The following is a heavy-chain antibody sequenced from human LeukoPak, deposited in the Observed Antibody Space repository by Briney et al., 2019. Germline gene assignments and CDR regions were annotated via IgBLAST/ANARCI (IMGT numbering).Heavy chain of an antibody. J-gene: IGHJ4*02. D-gene: IGHD2-2*01. CDR2: INHSGST. CDR3: ARESIGCSSTSCSRPPFDY. CDR1: GGSLSGYY. Sequence: KPSETLSLTCAVYGGSLSGYYWSWMRPPPGKGVEWSGEINHSGSTNYNPSLKSRVTISVHTSKNQSSLKLSSVTAADTAVYYCARESIGCSSTSCSRPPFDYWGQETLVAVSS. V-gene: IGHV4-34*01.